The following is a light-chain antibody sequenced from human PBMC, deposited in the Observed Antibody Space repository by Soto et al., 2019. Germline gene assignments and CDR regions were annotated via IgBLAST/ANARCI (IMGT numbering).Light chain of an antibody. J-gene: IGKJ2*01. CDR3: QQYNNWTPT. Sequence: EIVMTQSPATLSVSPGERATLSCSASQSVSSNLAWYQQKPGQAPRLLIYGASTRATGIPARFSGSGSGTEFTLTISDLQSEDFAVYYCQQYNNWTPTFGQGTKLEIK. CDR2: GAS. V-gene: IGKV3-15*01. CDR1: QSVSSN.